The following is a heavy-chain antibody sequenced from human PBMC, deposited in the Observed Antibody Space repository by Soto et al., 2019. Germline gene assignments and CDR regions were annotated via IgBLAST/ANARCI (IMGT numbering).Heavy chain of an antibody. Sequence: EVQLVQSGAEVKKPGESLKISCQGSGYTFTTYWVGWVRQRPGKCLDWMGNIYPGDSDVKYSPSFQGQVTISVDKSISTAYLQWNSLKASDTAVYYCARQNYAGYGGYDSAFDTWGQGTLVTVSS. D-gene: IGHD5-12*01. CDR1: GYTFTTYW. CDR3: ARQNYAGYGGYDSAFDT. CDR2: IYPGDSDV. V-gene: IGHV5-51*01. J-gene: IGHJ4*02.